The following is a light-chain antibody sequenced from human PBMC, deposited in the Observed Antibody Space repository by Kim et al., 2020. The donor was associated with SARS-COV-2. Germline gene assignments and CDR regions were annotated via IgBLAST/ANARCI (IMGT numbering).Light chain of an antibody. CDR1: SLRSYY. J-gene: IGLJ1*01. CDR3: NSRDSSGNHLV. V-gene: IGLV3-19*01. Sequence: GQKVRITWQGDSLRSYYASWYQQKPGQAPVLVIYGKNNRPSGIPDRFSGSSSGNTASLTITGAQAEDEADYYCNSRDSSGNHLVFGTGTKVTVL. CDR2: GKN.